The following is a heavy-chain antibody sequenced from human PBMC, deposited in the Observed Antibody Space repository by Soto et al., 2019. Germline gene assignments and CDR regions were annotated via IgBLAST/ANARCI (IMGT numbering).Heavy chain of an antibody. CDR3: ARFGSSSPIYYYYYYMDV. V-gene: IGHV4-59*01. Sequence: PXXTLSLPCTVSGGSISSYYWRWILQPPGKGLEWIGYIYYSGRNNYNPSLKSRVTISVDTSKNQFSLKLSSVTAADTDVYYCARFGSSSPIYYYYYYMDVWGKGTTVTVSS. D-gene: IGHD6-6*01. J-gene: IGHJ6*03. CDR1: GGSISSYY. CDR2: IYYSGRN.